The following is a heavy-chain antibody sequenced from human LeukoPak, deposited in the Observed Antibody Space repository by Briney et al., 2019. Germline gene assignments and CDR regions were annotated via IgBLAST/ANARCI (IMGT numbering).Heavy chain of an antibody. J-gene: IGHJ2*01. CDR2: IYYSGST. V-gene: IGHV4-31*03. CDR1: GGSISSGGYY. Sequence: TLSLTCTVSGGSISSGGYYWSWIRQHPGKGLEWIGYIYYSGSTYYTPSLKNRVTISVATSKNQFSLRLSSVTAVDTAVYYCARGGGGYSWYLDLWGRGTLVTVSS. D-gene: IGHD5-12*01. CDR3: ARGGGGYSWYLDL.